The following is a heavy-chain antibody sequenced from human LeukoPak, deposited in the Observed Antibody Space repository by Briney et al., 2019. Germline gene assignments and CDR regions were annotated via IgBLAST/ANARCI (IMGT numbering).Heavy chain of an antibody. CDR1: GFTFSSYA. J-gene: IGHJ4*02. V-gene: IGHV3-30*02. CDR3: AKGHPYGDYALDY. D-gene: IGHD4-17*01. Sequence: PGGSLRLSCAASGFTFSSYAMHWVRQAPGKGLEWVAFIRYDGTNKYYADSVKGRFTISRDNSKNTLYLQMNSLRTEDTAVYYCAKGHPYGDYALDYWGQGTLVTVSS. CDR2: IRYDGTNK.